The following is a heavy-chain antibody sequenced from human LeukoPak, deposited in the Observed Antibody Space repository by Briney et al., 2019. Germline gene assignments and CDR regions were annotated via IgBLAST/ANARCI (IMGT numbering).Heavy chain of an antibody. CDR1: GGSISSYY. J-gene: IGHJ4*02. Sequence: PSETLSLTCTVSGGSISSYYWGWIRQPPGKGLEWIGSIYYSGSTYYNPSLKSRVTISVDTSKNQFSLKLSSVTAADTAVYYCARDFGYYGSGNGDYWGQGTLVTVSS. CDR3: ARDFGYYGSGNGDY. D-gene: IGHD3-10*01. V-gene: IGHV4-39*07. CDR2: IYYSGST.